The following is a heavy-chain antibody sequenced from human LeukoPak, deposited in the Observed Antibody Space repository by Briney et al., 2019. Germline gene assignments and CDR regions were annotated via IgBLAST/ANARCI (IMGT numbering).Heavy chain of an antibody. CDR2: ISSSSSYI. CDR3: AREPMVGLDY. CDR1: GFTFGDYA. J-gene: IGHJ4*02. Sequence: KSGGSLRLSCTASGFTFGDYAMSWVRQAPGKGLEWVSSISSSSSYIYYADSVKGRFTISRDNAKNSLYLQMNSLRAEDTAVYYCAREPMVGLDYWGQGTLVTVSS. D-gene: IGHD3-10*01. V-gene: IGHV3-21*01.